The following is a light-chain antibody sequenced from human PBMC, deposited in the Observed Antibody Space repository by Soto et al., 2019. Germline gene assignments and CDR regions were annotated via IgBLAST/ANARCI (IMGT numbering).Light chain of an antibody. J-gene: IGKJ1*01. V-gene: IGKV3-20*01. CDR3: QDYGTSAPWT. Sequence: EVVLTQSPGTLSLSPGERATLSCRASQNIRGNELAWYQQKPGQAHRLLIYRGSTRASGIPDRFSGRGSGTDSTLTISRLEPEDFAVYYCQDYGTSAPWTFGQGTKVEIK. CDR2: RGS. CDR1: QNIRGNE.